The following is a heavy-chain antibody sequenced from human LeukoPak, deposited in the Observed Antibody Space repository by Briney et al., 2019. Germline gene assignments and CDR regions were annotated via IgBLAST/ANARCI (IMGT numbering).Heavy chain of an antibody. D-gene: IGHD3-10*01. V-gene: IGHV3-23*01. J-gene: IGHJ4*02. CDR2: ISGSGGST. CDR1: GFTFSSYG. CDR3: AQQGGASRVRRLFLTQSDY. Sequence: PGGSLRLSCAASGFTFSSYGMSWVRQAPGKGLEWVSAISGSGGSTYYADSVKGRFTISRDNSKNTLYLQMNSLRAEDTAVYYCAQQGGASRVRRLFLTQSDYWGQGTLVTVSS.